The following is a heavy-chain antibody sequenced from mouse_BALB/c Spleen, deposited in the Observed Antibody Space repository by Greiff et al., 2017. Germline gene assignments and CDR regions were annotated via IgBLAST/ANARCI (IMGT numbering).Heavy chain of an antibody. D-gene: IGHD2-4*01. Sequence: VQLVESGAELVRPGASVTLSCKASGYTFTDYEMHWVQQTPVHGLEWIGAIDPETGGTAYNQKFKGKATQTADKYSSTTYMALRSLTSEDSAVYYCTLIPEYYWGQGTTLTVSS. J-gene: IGHJ2*01. CDR2: IDPETGGT. V-gene: IGHV1-15*01. CDR1: GYTFTDYE. CDR3: TLIPEYY.